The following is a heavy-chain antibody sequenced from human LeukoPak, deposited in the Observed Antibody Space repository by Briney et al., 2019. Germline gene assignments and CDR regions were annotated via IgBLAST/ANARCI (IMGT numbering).Heavy chain of an antibody. J-gene: IGHJ4*02. D-gene: IGHD2-2*01. Sequence: SETLSLTCTVSGGSISSYYWSWIRQPPGKGLEWIGYIYYSGSTNYNPSLKSRVTISVDTSKNQFSLKLSSVTAADTAVYYCARDQRYCSSSSCPWEPFDYWGQGTLVTVSS. CDR3: ARDQRYCSSSSCPWEPFDY. V-gene: IGHV4-59*01. CDR2: IYYSGST. CDR1: GGSISSYY.